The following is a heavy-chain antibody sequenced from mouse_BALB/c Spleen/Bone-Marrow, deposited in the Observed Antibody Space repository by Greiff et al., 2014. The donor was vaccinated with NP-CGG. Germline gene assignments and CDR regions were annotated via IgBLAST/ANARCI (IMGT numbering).Heavy chain of an antibody. J-gene: IGHJ4*01. D-gene: IGHD2-14*01. Sequence: EVQLQESGPGLVKPSQTVSLTCTVTDISITTGNYRWSWIRQFPGNKLEWIGYMYYSGTITYNPSLTSRTTITGDTSKNQVFLEMNSLTAEDTATYFCARDRYGYAMDYWGQGTSVTVSS. CDR1: DISITTGNYR. V-gene: IGHV3-5*02. CDR3: ARDRYGYAMDY. CDR2: MYYSGTI.